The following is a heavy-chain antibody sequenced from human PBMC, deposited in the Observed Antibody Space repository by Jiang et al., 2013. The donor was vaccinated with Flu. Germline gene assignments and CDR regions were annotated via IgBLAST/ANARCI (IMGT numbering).Heavy chain of an antibody. D-gene: IGHD6-19*01. CDR2: ISYDGSNK. V-gene: IGHV3-30-3*01. CDR1: GFTFSSYA. Sequence: AASGFTFSSYAMHWVRQAPGKGLEWVAVISYDGSNKYYADSVKGRFTISRDNSKNTLYLQMNSLRAEDTAVYYCARENEQWPDAFDIWGQGTMVTVSS. J-gene: IGHJ3*02. CDR3: ARENEQWPDAFDI.